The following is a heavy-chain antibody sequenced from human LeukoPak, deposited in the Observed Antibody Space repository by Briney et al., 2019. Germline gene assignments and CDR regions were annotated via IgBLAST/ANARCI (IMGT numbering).Heavy chain of an antibody. D-gene: IGHD3-22*01. CDR3: ASRSFYDSSGYYSP. V-gene: IGHV4-39*07. J-gene: IGHJ3*01. CDR1: GGSINTPNYY. Sequence: SETLSLTCTVSGGSINTPNYYWGWIRQTPGKGLEWIGTIYYSVNTYYNPSLKSRVTISVDTSKNQFSLKLSSVTAADTAVYYCASRSFYDSSGYYSPWGQGTIVTVSS. CDR2: IYYSVNT.